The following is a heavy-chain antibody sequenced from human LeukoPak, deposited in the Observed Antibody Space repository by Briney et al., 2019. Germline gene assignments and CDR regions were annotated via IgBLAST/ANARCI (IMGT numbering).Heavy chain of an antibody. Sequence: ASVKVSCKASGYTFTRYYLHWVRQAPGQGLEWMGIINPSGGNTSYPQKFQGRVTMTRDTSTSTAYMGLSSLRSEDTAVYYCARDRSVAYCGGDCYPEYFQHWGQGTLVTVSS. J-gene: IGHJ1*01. V-gene: IGHV1-46*01. D-gene: IGHD2-21*02. CDR3: ARDRSVAYCGGDCYPEYFQH. CDR2: INPSGGNT. CDR1: GYTFTRYY.